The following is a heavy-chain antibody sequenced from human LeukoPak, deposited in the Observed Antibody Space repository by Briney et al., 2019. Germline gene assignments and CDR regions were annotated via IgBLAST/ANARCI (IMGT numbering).Heavy chain of an antibody. Sequence: PGGSLRLSCAASGFRFSSFGMHRVRQAPGKGLDWVAVIWSDSSYIYYADSVKGRFTISRDNSKNTLYLQMNSLRAEDTAVYYCAKIVQYKAATGTGLEQWGQGSLVTVSP. CDR2: IWSDSSYI. V-gene: IGHV3-33*06. CDR3: AKIVQYKAATGTGLEQ. D-gene: IGHD1-1*01. J-gene: IGHJ4*02. CDR1: GFRFSSFG.